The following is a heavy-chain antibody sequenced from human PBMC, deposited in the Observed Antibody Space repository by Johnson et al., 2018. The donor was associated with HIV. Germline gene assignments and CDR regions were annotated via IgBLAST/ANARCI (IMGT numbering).Heavy chain of an antibody. CDR1: GFTFSSSG. CDR2: IWYDGTNE. D-gene: IGHD3-22*01. Sequence: VQLVESGGGVVQPGRSLRLSCAASGFTFSSSGMLWVRQAPGKGLEWVAVIWYDGTNEYSADSVKGRFTISRDNFKNTLSLQMNSLSTEDTAVYFCARDGDYYDSNGGDAFDIWGQGTMVTVSS. CDR3: ARDGDYYDSNGGDAFDI. V-gene: IGHV3-33*01. J-gene: IGHJ3*02.